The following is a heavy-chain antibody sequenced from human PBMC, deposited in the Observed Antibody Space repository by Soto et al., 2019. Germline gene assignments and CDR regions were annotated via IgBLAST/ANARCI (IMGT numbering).Heavy chain of an antibody. V-gene: IGHV1-69*05. J-gene: IGHJ4*02. D-gene: IGHD2-2*02. CDR3: ARDLKGYCSSTSCYTGFDY. Sequence: GASVKVSCKASGGTFSSYAISWVRQAPGQGLEWMGGIIPIFGTANYAQKFQGRVTITTDKSTSTAYMELSSLRSEDTAVYYCARDLKGYCSSTSCYTGFDYWGQGTLVTVSS. CDR1: GGTFSSYA. CDR2: IIPIFGTA.